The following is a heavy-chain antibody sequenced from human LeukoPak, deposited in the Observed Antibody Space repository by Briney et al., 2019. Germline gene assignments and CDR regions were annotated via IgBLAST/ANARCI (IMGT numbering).Heavy chain of an antibody. Sequence: GGSLRLSCAASGFMFTDHALSWVRQAPGKGLEWVSVIYSGGSTYYADSVKGRFTISRDNSKNTLYLQMNSLRAEDTAVYYCARRWAAYDAFDIWGQGTMVTVSS. CDR1: GFMFTDHA. J-gene: IGHJ3*02. CDR2: IYSGGST. V-gene: IGHV3-66*01. CDR3: ARRWAAYDAFDI. D-gene: IGHD6-25*01.